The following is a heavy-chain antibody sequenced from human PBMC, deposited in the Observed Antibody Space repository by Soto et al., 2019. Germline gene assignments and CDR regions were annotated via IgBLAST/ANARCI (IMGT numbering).Heavy chain of an antibody. CDR1: GYTFTSYG. CDR3: ARDPPADRKAVAGTGIDY. J-gene: IGHJ4*02. D-gene: IGHD6-19*01. V-gene: IGHV1-18*01. Sequence: GASVKVSCKASGYTFTSYGISWVRQAPGQGLERMGWISAYNGNTNYAQKLQGRVTMTTDTSTSTAYMELRSLRSDDTAVYYCARDPPADRKAVAGTGIDYWGQGTLVTVSS. CDR2: ISAYNGNT.